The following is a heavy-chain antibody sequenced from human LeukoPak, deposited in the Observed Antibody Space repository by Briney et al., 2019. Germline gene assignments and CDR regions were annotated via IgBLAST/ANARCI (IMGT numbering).Heavy chain of an antibody. CDR3: ARGTRYYYYGMDV. CDR2: INPNSGGT. CDR1: GYTFTGYY. Sequence: ASVKVSCKASGYTFTGYYMHWVRQAPGQGLEWMGWINPNSGGTKYAQKFQGRVTMTRDTSISTAYMELSRLRSDDTAVYYCARGTRYYYYGMDVWGQGTMVTVSS. V-gene: IGHV1-2*02. D-gene: IGHD1-14*01. J-gene: IGHJ6*02.